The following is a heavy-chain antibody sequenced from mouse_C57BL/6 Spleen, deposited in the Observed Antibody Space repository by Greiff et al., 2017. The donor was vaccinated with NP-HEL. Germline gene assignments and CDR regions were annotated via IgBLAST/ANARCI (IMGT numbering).Heavy chain of an antibody. D-gene: IGHD1-1*02. CDR2: INPGSGGT. V-gene: IGHV1-54*01. CDR1: GYAFTNYL. J-gene: IGHJ2*01. Sequence: QVQLQQSGAELVRPGTSVKVSCKASGYAFTNYLIEWVKQRPGQGLEWIGVINPGSGGTNYNEKFKGKATLTADTSSSTAYMQLSSLTSEDSAVYFCARRGGDYWGQGTTLTVSS. CDR3: ARRGGDY.